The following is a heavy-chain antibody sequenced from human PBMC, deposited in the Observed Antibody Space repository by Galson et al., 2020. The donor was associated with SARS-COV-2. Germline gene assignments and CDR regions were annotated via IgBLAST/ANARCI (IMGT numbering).Heavy chain of an antibody. Sequence: GESLKISCAASGFTFSSYEMNWVRQAPGKGLEWVSYISSSGSTIYYADSVKGRFTISRDNAKNSLYLQMNSLRAEDTAVYYCARDYTYCSGGSCYSYYFDYWGQGTLVTVSS. CDR3: ARDYTYCSGGSCYSYYFDY. CDR2: ISSSGSTI. J-gene: IGHJ4*02. V-gene: IGHV3-48*03. CDR1: GFTFSSYE. D-gene: IGHD2-15*01.